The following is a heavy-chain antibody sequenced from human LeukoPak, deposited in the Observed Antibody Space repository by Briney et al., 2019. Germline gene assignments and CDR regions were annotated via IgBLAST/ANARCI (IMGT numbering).Heavy chain of an antibody. D-gene: IGHD6-13*01. CDR1: SGSISTSNYY. J-gene: IGHJ3*02. Sequence: SETLSLTCTVSSGSISTSNYYWGWVRQPPGKALEWIGNIFYSGSTYYSPSLKSRVTISVDTSKNQFSLKLSSVTAADTAVYYCARRYSSSWYRFGAFDIWGQGTMVTVSS. CDR2: IFYSGST. CDR3: ARRYSSSWYRFGAFDI. V-gene: IGHV4-39*07.